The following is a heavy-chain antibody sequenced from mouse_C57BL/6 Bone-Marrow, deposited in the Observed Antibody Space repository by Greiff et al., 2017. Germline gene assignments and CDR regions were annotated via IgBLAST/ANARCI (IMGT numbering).Heavy chain of an antibody. V-gene: IGHV1-55*01. CDR2: IYPRSGST. CDR1: GYTFTSYW. CDR3: ARERGLLPYAMDY. J-gene: IGHJ4*01. D-gene: IGHD1-1*01. Sequence: VQLQQPGAELVKPGASVKMSCKASGYTFTSYWITWVKQRPGPGLEWLGDIYPRSGSTNYNEKFKSKATLTVDTSSSTAYMQLSSLTSEDSAVYYCARERGLLPYAMDYWGQGTSVTVSS.